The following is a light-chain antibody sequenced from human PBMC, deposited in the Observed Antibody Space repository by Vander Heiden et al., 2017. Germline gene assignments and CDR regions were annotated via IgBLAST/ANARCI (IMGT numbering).Light chain of an antibody. V-gene: IGLV2-8*01. Sequence: SALTQPPSPSASPRQSVTISCTGTSRDVGGYNYVSWDQQQPGKAPQLMIYEVSKRPSGVPDRFSGSKSGNTASLTVSGLQAEDEADYYCGSYADSNTYVVFGGGTKLTVL. CDR3: GSYADSNTYVV. CDR1: SRDVGGYNY. CDR2: EVS. J-gene: IGLJ2*01.